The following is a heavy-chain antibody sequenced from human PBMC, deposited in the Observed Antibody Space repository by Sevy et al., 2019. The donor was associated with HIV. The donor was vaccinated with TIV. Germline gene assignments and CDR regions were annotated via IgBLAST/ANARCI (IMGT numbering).Heavy chain of an antibody. V-gene: IGHV1-2*02. J-gene: IGHJ6*02. D-gene: IGHD3-3*01. Sequence: ASVKVSCKASGYTFTGYYIHWVRQAPGQGLEWMGWINPNSGDTKYAQKFQGRVTMTRDTSINTAYLEVGRLISDDAAVYFCAGHFGVVRDYYYFYGMDVWGQGTAVTVSS. CDR1: GYTFTGYY. CDR2: INPNSGDT. CDR3: AGHFGVVRDYYYFYGMDV.